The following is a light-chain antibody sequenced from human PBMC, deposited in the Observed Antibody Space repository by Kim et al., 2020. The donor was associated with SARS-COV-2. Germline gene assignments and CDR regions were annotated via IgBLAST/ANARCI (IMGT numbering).Light chain of an antibody. J-gene: IGKJ3*01. CDR2: AAS. CDR3: QQYSSDPFT. V-gene: IGKV1-27*01. CDR1: QGISKF. Sequence: ASVGDRVTIPCRASQGISKFLAWYQQKPGKVPKLLIYAASALLSGVPSRFSGSGSGTDFTLTIITLQPEDVATYYCQQYSSDPFTFGPGTKVDIK.